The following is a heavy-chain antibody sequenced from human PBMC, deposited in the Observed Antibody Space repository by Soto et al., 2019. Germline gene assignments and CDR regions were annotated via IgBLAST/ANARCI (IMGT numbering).Heavy chain of an antibody. CDR1: GGTFSSYA. CDR2: IIPIFGTA. J-gene: IGHJ4*02. Sequence: GASVKVSCKASGGTFSSYAISWVRQAPGQGLEWMGGIIPIFGTANYAQKFQGRVTITADESTSTAYMELSGLRSEDTAVYYCASPLGSGSDYALWGYWGQGTLVTVSS. V-gene: IGHV1-69*13. CDR3: ASPLGSGSDYALWGY. D-gene: IGHD1-26*01.